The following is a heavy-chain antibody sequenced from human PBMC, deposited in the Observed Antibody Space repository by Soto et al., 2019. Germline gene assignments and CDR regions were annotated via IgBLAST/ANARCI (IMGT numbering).Heavy chain of an antibody. CDR1: GDSFSTNSAA. J-gene: IGHJ6*02. Sequence: SQTLSLTCAISGDSFSTNSAACNWIRPSPSRGLEWLGRTYYRSKWYNDYAVSVKSRITINPDTSKNQFSLQLNSVTPEDTAVYYCARVTYSSSWYYYYGMDVWGQGTTVTVSS. CDR2: TYYRSKWYN. CDR3: ARVTYSSSWYYYYGMDV. D-gene: IGHD6-13*01. V-gene: IGHV6-1*01.